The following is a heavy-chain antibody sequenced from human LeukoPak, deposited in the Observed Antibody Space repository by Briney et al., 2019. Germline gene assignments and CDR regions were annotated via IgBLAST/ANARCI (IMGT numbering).Heavy chain of an antibody. CDR1: GFTFSNYA. V-gene: IGHV3-23*01. CDR2: ISGGGGST. Sequence: GGSLSLSCAVSGFTFSNYAMTWVRQAPGKGREGVSAISGGGGSTYFAASVKGRFTISRDNSSKTLYLQMNSLRAEDTAIYYCAKRGKYTNRWIDYWGQGTLVTVSS. D-gene: IGHD6-13*01. CDR3: AKRGKYTNRWIDY. J-gene: IGHJ4*02.